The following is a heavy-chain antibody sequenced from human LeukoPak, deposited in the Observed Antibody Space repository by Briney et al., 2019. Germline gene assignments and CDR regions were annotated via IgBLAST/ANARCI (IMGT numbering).Heavy chain of an antibody. D-gene: IGHD3-3*01. CDR2: ITSSSSTI. Sequence: PGGSLRLSCAASGFTFSSYSMNWVRQAPGKGLEWVSHITSSSSTIYYADSVKGRFTISRDNAKNSLYLQMNSLRAEDTAVYYCARDGYYDFWSGQTFSDYWGQGTLVTVSS. J-gene: IGHJ4*02. CDR1: GFTFSSYS. V-gene: IGHV3-48*01. CDR3: ARDGYYDFWSGQTFSDY.